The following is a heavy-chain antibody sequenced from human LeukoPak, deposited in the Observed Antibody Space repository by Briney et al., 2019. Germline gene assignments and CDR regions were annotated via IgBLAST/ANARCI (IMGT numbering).Heavy chain of an antibody. J-gene: IGHJ4*02. CDR2: MYTRGST. D-gene: IGHD3-10*01. V-gene: IGHV4-4*07. CDR3: ARDTGYYFGSGNYLYYFDY. CDR1: GGSISSYY. Sequence: PSETLSLTCTVFGGSISSYYWSWIRQPAGKGLEWIGRMYTRGSTNYNPSLKSRVTMSVDTSKNQFSLKLSSVTAADTAVYYCARDTGYYFGSGNYLYYFDYWGQGTLVTVSS.